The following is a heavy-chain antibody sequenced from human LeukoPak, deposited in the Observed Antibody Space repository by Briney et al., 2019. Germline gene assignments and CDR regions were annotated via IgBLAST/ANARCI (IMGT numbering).Heavy chain of an antibody. CDR1: GFTFSSYW. V-gene: IGHV3-7*01. CDR2: IKQDGSEK. CDR3: ARATSGWIQLWPLSY. J-gene: IGHJ4*02. D-gene: IGHD5-18*01. Sequence: GGSLRLSCAASGFTFSSYWMSWVRQAPGKGLEWVANIKQDGSEKYYVDSVKGRFTISRDNAKNSLYLQMSSLRAEDTAVYYCARATSGWIQLWPLSYWGQGTLVTVSS.